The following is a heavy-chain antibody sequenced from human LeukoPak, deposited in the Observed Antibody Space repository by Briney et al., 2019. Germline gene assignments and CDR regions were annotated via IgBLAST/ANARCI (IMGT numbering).Heavy chain of an antibody. CDR1: GFTSSSYA. J-gene: IGHJ6*03. V-gene: IGHV3-9*02. CDR3: AKSIAAAGTYYYYYMDV. Sequence: GGSLRLSCAASGFTSSSYAMSWVRQAPGKGLEWVSGISWNSGSIGYADSVKGRFTISRDNAKNSLYLQMNSLRAEDTALYYCAKSIAAAGTYYYYYMDVWGKGTTVTVSS. D-gene: IGHD6-13*01. CDR2: ISWNSGSI.